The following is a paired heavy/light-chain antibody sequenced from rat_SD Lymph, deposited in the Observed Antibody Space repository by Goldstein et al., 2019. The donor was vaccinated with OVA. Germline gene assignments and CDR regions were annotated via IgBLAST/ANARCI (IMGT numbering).Light chain of an antibody. V-gene: IGKV22S1*01. J-gene: IGKJ1*01. CDR1: QNIKNF. CDR2: NTN. CDR3: FQHNGWRT. Sequence: DIQMTQSPSLLSASVGDRVTINCKASQNIKNFLNWYQQRLGETPKLLIYNTNSLHPGTPSRFSGSGSGTDYTLTISSLQPEDFGTYFCFQHNGWRTFGGGTKLEL.
Heavy chain of an antibody. Sequence: EVELVESGGGLVQPGTSLKLSCVASGFTFSDYWMSWVRRTPGKTMEWIGDIKYDGSYTNFAPALKNRFTISRDNAKSTLYLQLSNVRSEDTATYYCTRDGDDGYYHVNWFVYWGQGTLVTVSS. V-gene: IGHV11-4*01. D-gene: IGHD1-12*03. CDR3: TRDGDDGYYHVNWFVY. J-gene: IGHJ3*01. CDR2: IKYDGSYT. CDR1: GFTFSDYW.